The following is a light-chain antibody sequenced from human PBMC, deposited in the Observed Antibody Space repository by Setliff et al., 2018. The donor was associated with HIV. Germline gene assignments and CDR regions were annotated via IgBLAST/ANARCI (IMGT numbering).Light chain of an antibody. CDR2: YDN. CDR3: QVWDSSSDHVV. J-gene: IGLJ2*01. Sequence: SYELTQPPSVPVAPGKTARITCGGSNIGSKSVHWYQQKPGQAPVLVIYYDNDRPSGIPERFSGSNSGNTATLTISRVEAGDEADYYCQVWDSSSDHVVFGGGTKVTVL. CDR1: NIGSKS. V-gene: IGLV3-21*04.